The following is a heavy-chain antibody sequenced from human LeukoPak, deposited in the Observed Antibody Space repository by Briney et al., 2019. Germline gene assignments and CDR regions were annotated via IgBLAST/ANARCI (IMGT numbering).Heavy chain of an antibody. CDR3: ARDPAAAGKYYFDY. CDR2: ISYDGSNK. Sequence: GGSLRLSCAASGFTFSSYAMHWVRQAPGKGLEWVAVISYDGSNKYYADSVKGRFTISRDNSKNTLYLQMNSLRAGDTAVYYCARDPAAAGKYYFDYWGQGTLVTVSS. V-gene: IGHV3-30*04. CDR1: GFTFSSYA. J-gene: IGHJ4*02. D-gene: IGHD6-13*01.